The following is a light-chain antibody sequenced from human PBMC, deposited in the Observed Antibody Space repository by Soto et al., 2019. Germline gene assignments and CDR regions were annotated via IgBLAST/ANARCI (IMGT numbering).Light chain of an antibody. Sequence: QSALTQPASVSGSPGQSITISCTGTSSDVGGYNYVSWYQQHPGKAPEVMIYEVSNRPSGVSNRFSGSKSGNTAYLTISGLQVEDEAEYFRFSFTTTSTHVFGTGTKVTV. CDR3: FSFTTTSTHV. CDR2: EVS. CDR1: SSDVGGYNY. J-gene: IGLJ1*01. V-gene: IGLV2-14*01.